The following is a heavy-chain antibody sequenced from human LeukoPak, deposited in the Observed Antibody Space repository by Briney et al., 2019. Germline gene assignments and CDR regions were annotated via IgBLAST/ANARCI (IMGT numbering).Heavy chain of an antibody. J-gene: IGHJ4*02. Sequence: PGGSLRLSCAASGFTFSSYAMSWVRQAPGKGLEWVSAISGSGGSTYYADSVKGWFTISRDNSKNTLYLQMNSLRAEDTAVYYCAKNSYYYDSSGYSYRYYFDYWGQGTLVTVSS. CDR1: GFTFSSYA. V-gene: IGHV3-23*01. CDR3: AKNSYYYDSSGYSYRYYFDY. D-gene: IGHD3-22*01. CDR2: ISGSGGST.